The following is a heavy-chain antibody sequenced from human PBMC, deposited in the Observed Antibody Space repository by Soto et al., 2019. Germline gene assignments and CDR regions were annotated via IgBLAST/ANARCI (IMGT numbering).Heavy chain of an antibody. CDR3: ARRGTNYYYYGMDV. J-gene: IGHJ6*02. D-gene: IGHD3-16*01. CDR2: ISSSSSYT. V-gene: IGHV3-11*06. CDR1: GFTFSDYY. Sequence: GVLRLSCAASGFTFSDYYMSWIRQAPGKGLEWVSYISSSSSYTNYADSVKGRFTISRDNAKNSLYLQMNSLRAEDTAVYYCARRGTNYYYYGMDVWGQGTTVTVSS.